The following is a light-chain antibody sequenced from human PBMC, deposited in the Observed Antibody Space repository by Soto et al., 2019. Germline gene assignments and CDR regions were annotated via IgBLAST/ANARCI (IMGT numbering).Light chain of an antibody. CDR1: SSDIGGYNF. J-gene: IGLJ1*01. CDR2: DVG. CDR3: NSYRTVSTYV. V-gene: IGLV2-14*01. Sequence: QSVLTQPASVSGSPGQSITIACTGTSSDIGGYNFVSWYQQHPGKAPKLLIYDVGNRPSGVSNRFSGSKSGNTASLTISGLQAEHEAHYYCNSYRTVSTYVFGTGTKVTVL.